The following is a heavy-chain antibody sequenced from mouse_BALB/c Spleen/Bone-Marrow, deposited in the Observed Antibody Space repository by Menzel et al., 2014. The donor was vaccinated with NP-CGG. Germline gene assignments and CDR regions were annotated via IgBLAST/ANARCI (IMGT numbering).Heavy chain of an antibody. CDR1: GFTFSSYA. Sequence: EVQVVESGGGLVKPGGSLKLSCAASGFTFSSYAMSWVRQTPEKRLEWVATISSGGSYTYYPDSVKGRFTISRDNAKNILYLQMSSLRSEDTAMYYCARHYYGSSYYFDYWGQGTTLTVSS. D-gene: IGHD1-1*01. J-gene: IGHJ2*01. CDR2: ISSGGSYT. V-gene: IGHV5-9-3*01. CDR3: ARHYYGSSYYFDY.